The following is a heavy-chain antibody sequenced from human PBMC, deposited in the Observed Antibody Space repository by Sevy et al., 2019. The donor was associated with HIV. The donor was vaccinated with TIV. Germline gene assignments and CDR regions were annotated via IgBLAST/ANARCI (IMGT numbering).Heavy chain of an antibody. CDR3: ARGLPSKVTGYAFDI. CDR1: GGSFSGYY. D-gene: IGHD2-21*02. Sequence: SETLPLTCAVYGGSFSGYYWSWIRQPPGKGLEWIGEINYSGSTNYNPSLKSRVTISVDTSKNQFSLKLSSVTAADTAVYYCARGLPSKVTGYAFDIWGQGTMVTVSS. V-gene: IGHV4-34*01. CDR2: INYSGST. J-gene: IGHJ3*02.